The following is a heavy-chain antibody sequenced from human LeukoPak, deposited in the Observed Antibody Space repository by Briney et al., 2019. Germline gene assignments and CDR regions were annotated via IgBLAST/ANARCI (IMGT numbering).Heavy chain of an antibody. CDR3: VRDGDYSLSLDFDS. CDR2: IWYDGSNK. CDR1: GFTFSSYG. V-gene: IGHV3-33*01. J-gene: IGHJ4*02. Sequence: QAGGSLRLSCAASGFTFSSYGMHWVRQAPGKGLEWVAVIWYDGSNKYYADSVKGRFTISRDNPKNTLYLQMNSLSAEDTAVYYCVRDGDYSLSLDFDSWGQGTLVTVSS. D-gene: IGHD3-10*01.